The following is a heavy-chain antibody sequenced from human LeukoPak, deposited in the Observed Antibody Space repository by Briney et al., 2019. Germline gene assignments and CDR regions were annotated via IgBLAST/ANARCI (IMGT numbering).Heavy chain of an antibody. CDR1: GFTFSSYW. Sequence: PGGFLRLSCAASGFTFSSYWMSRVRQAPGKGLEWVANIKQDGSEKYYVDSVKGRFTISRDNAKNSLYLQMNSLRAEDTAVYYCARVGGVEWELLRNDAFDIWGQGTMVTVSS. CDR3: ARVGGVEWELLRNDAFDI. CDR2: IKQDGSEK. J-gene: IGHJ3*02. V-gene: IGHV3-7*01. D-gene: IGHD1-26*01.